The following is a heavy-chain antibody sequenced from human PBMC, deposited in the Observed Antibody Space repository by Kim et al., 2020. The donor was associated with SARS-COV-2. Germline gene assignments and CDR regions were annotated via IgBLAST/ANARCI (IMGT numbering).Heavy chain of an antibody. D-gene: IGHD1-26*01. Sequence: SETLSLTCTVSGGSISSSSYYWGWIRQPPGKGLEWIGSIYYSGSTYYNPSLKSRVTISVDTSKNQFSLKLSSVTAADTAVYYCARRSRWEGTDYWGQGTLVTVSS. CDR3: ARRSRWEGTDY. CDR2: IYYSGST. V-gene: IGHV4-39*01. J-gene: IGHJ4*02. CDR1: GGSISSSSYY.